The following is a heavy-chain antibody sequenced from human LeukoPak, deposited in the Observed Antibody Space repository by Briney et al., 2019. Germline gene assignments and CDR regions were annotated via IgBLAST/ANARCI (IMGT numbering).Heavy chain of an antibody. CDR3: ARVSRLVPAAIS. J-gene: IGHJ4*02. D-gene: IGHD2-2*02. Sequence: SETLSLTCAVYGGSFSGYYWSWIRQPPGKGLEWIGEINHSGSTNYNPSLKSRVTISVDTSKNQFSLKLSSVTAADTAVYYCARVSRLVPAAISWGQGTLVTVSS. CDR2: INHSGST. V-gene: IGHV4-34*01. CDR1: GGSFSGYY.